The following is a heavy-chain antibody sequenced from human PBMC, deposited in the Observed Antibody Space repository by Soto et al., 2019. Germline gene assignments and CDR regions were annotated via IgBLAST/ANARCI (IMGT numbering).Heavy chain of an antibody. J-gene: IGHJ4*02. CDR2: ISGSGGST. D-gene: IGHD6-19*01. CDR1: GFTFSSYA. CDR3: AKSFGKGIAVAGTSFAY. Sequence: EVQLLESGGGLVQPGGSLRLSCAASGFTFSSYAMSWVRQAPGKGLEWVSAISGSGGSTYYADSVKGRFTISRDNSKNTLYLQMNSLRAEDTAVYYCAKSFGKGIAVAGTSFAYWGQGTLVTVSS. V-gene: IGHV3-23*01.